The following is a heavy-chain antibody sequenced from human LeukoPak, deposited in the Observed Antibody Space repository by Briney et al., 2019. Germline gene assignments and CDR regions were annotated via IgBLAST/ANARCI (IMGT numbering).Heavy chain of an antibody. D-gene: IGHD3-22*01. CDR1: GFTFSSNY. J-gene: IGHJ4*02. CDR2: ISGSGGST. Sequence: GGSLRLSCAASGFTFSSNYMSWVRQAPGKGLEWVSAISGSGGSTYYADSVKGRFTISRDNSKNTLYLQMNSLRAEDTAVYYCAKDGYYYDSSGYSPDYWGQGTLVTVSS. CDR3: AKDGYYYDSSGYSPDY. V-gene: IGHV3-23*01.